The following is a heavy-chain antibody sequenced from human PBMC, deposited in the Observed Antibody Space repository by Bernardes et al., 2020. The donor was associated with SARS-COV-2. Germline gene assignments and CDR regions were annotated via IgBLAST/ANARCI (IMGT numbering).Heavy chain of an antibody. CDR1: GFDFSDYW. CDR2: IKRDGSET. Sequence: GRSLRLSCAGSGFDFSDYWMTWVRQAPGMGLEWVANIKRDGSETYYVDSVKGRFTISRDNAKNLVFLQMNSLRAGDTAVFYCARSAGMDVGGQGTMVTVSS. J-gene: IGHJ6*02. V-gene: IGHV3-7*03. CDR3: ARSAGMDV.